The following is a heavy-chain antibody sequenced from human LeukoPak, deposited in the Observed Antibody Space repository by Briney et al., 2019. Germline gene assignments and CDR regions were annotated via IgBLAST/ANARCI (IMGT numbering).Heavy chain of an antibody. D-gene: IGHD6-13*01. CDR3: ARRLAAAGALNWFAP. CDR1: GYSFTSYW. V-gene: IGHV5-10-1*01. Sequence: GESLRISCKGSGYSFTSYWISWVRQMPGKGLEWMGRIDPSDSYTNYSPSFQGHVTISADKSISTAYLQWSSLKASDTAMYYCARRLAAAGALNWFAPWGQGTLVTVSS. CDR2: IDPSDSYT. J-gene: IGHJ5*02.